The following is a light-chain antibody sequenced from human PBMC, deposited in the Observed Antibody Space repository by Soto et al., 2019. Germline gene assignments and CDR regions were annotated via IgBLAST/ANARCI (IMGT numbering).Light chain of an antibody. Sequence: EIVLTQSPGTLSLSPGERATLSCRASQSVSSSYFAWYQQKPGQAPRLLIYGASSRATGIPDRFSGGGSGTDVTLTIIRLEPEDFAVYYCQQYGSSPMYTFGQGTKLEIK. CDR3: QQYGSSPMYT. V-gene: IGKV3-20*01. J-gene: IGKJ2*01. CDR1: QSVSSSY. CDR2: GAS.